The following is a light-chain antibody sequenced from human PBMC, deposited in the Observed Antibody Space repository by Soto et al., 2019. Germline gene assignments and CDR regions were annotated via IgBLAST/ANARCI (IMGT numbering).Light chain of an antibody. CDR1: QSLPHHDGNTY. V-gene: IGKV2D-29*01. Sequence: DIVMTQTPLSLSVTPGQPASISFKSSQSLPHHDGNTYLYWYLQKTGQPPQRLNYEVFNRVSGVPDRFSGSGSGTDFTLKISRVEAEDVGVYYCMQSIQLPWTFGQGTKVDIK. CDR3: MQSIQLPWT. J-gene: IGKJ1*01. CDR2: EVF.